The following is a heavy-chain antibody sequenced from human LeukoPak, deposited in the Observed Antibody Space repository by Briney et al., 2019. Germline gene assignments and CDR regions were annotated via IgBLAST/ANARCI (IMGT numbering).Heavy chain of an antibody. CDR2: IYYSGST. D-gene: IGHD3-10*01. Sequence: SETLSLTCTVSGGSISSSSCYWGWIRQPPGKGLEWIGSIYYSGSTYYNPSLKSRVTTSVDTSKNQFSLKLSSVTAADTAVYYCAREHAFGESLDYWGQGTLVTVSS. CDR3: AREHAFGESLDY. J-gene: IGHJ4*02. V-gene: IGHV4-39*02. CDR1: GGSISSSSCY.